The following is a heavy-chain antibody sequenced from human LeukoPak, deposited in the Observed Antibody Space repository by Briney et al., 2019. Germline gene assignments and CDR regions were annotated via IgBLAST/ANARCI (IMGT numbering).Heavy chain of an antibody. J-gene: IGHJ6*03. D-gene: IGHD3-22*01. Sequence: GASVKVSCKASGYTFTSYGISWVRQAPGQGLEWMGWISAYNGNTNYAQKLQGRVTMTTDTSTSKAYMELRSLRSDDTAVYYCARRIPPTYYYDSSGYYSYYYYYMDVWGKGTTVTVSS. CDR1: GYTFTSYG. V-gene: IGHV1-18*01. CDR2: ISAYNGNT. CDR3: ARRIPPTYYYDSSGYYSYYYYYMDV.